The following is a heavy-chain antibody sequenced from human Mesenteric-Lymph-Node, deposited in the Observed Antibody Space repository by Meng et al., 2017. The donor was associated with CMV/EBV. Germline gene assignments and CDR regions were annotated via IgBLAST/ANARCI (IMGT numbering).Heavy chain of an antibody. Sequence: LTNYSMSCVRQAPGKGLEWMAGIIPIFGKPNYAQKFQGRVTITADESTSTAYLELNSLRSEDTAVNYCAKDGTWNFWSSSRLYYFDYWGQGTLVTVSS. J-gene: IGHJ4*02. CDR2: IIPIFGKP. CDR3: AKDGTWNFWSSSRLYYFDY. D-gene: IGHD3-3*01. V-gene: IGHV1-69*01. CDR1: LTNYS.